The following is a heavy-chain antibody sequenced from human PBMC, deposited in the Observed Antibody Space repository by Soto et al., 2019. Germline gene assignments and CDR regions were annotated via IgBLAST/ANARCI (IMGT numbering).Heavy chain of an antibody. V-gene: IGHV3-33*01. CDR3: ARARDSGDPYYYYGMDV. CDR2: IGYDGSKK. J-gene: IGHJ6*02. CDR1: GFTLSSYG. Sequence: QVQLVESGGGVVQPGRSLRLSCAGSGFTLSSYGMHWVRQAPGKGLGWGEVIGYDGSKKYNADSGKGRFPISKENSKNTLYLQMNSLRAEDTAVYYCARARDSGDPYYYYGMDVWGQGTTVTVSS. D-gene: IGHD6-19*01.